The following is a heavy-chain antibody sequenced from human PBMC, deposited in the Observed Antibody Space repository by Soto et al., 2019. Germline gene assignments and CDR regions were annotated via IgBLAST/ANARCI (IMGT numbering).Heavy chain of an antibody. CDR2: ISGSGGST. CDR3: AKDPGSSSWYRSGAFDI. J-gene: IGHJ3*02. V-gene: IGHV3-23*01. D-gene: IGHD6-13*01. CDR1: GFTFSSYA. Sequence: PVGSLRLSCAASGFTFSSYAMSWVRQAPGKGLEWVSAISGSGGSTYYADSVKGRFTISRDNSKNTLYLQMNSLRAEDTAVYYCAKDPGSSSWYRSGAFDIWGQGTMVTVSS.